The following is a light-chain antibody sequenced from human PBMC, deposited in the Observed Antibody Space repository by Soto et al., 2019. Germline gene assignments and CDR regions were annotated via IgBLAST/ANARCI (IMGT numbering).Light chain of an antibody. J-gene: IGKJ4*01. V-gene: IGKV1-33*01. CDR3: QHYDHVPLS. CDR1: QGINYY. Sequence: DIQMTQSPSSLSASVGDRVTITCQASQGINYYLNWYQQKPGKAPELLIYDSSNLKTGVPSRVSGSGSETNFTFTISSLQPDDVATYFWQHYDHVPLSFGGGTKVEIK. CDR2: DSS.